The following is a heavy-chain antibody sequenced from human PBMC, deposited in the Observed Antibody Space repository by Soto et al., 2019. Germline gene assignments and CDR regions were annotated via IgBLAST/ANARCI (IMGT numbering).Heavy chain of an antibody. CDR3: AMYYGTGQDY. V-gene: IGHV4-59*02. CDR1: GASVTNYY. J-gene: IGHJ4*02. D-gene: IGHD3-10*01. Sequence: QVQLHQSGPGLVKPSETLSLTCSVSGASVTNYYWSWIRQSPGKGLEWIGYISYGGTTNFNSSLKGRVTVSVDMSKNKFSLTLNSVTAADTAVYYCAMYYGTGQDYWGQGTLVTFSS. CDR2: ISYGGTT.